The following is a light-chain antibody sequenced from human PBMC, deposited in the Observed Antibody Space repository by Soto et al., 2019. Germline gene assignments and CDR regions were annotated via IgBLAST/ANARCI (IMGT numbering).Light chain of an antibody. Sequence: DIQMTQSPYSLSAAVGDRVTIACRASQNINTYLNWYQQKPGKAPKLLIFDAASLQNGVPSRFSGGGSRTDFTLTISNLQPEDIATYYCQQYDTLPPYTFGQGTKVELK. J-gene: IGKJ2*01. CDR2: DAA. CDR1: QNINTY. CDR3: QQYDTLPPYT. V-gene: IGKV1-33*01.